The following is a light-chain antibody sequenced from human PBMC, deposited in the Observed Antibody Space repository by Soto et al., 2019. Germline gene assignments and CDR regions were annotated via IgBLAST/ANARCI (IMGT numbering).Light chain of an antibody. CDR3: CSNGGSSTSPVV. CDR2: EGS. Sequence: QSALTQPASVSGSPGQSITISCTGTSSAVGSYNLVSWYQQHPGKAPKLMIYEGSKRPSGVSNRFSGSKSGNTASLTISGLQAEDDVDYYCCSNGGSSTSPVVFGGGTKLTVL. V-gene: IGLV2-23*01. J-gene: IGLJ2*01. CDR1: SSAVGSYNL.